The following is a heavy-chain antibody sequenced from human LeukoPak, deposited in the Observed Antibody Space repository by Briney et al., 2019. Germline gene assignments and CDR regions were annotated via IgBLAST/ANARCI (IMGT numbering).Heavy chain of an antibody. CDR2: INHSGST. V-gene: IGHV4-34*01. J-gene: IGHJ4*02. Sequence: SETLSLTCAVYGGSFSGYYWSWIRQPPGKGLEWIGEINHSGSTKYNPSLKSRVTISVDTSKLHFSLNLSCVTAADMAVYECARDYGDYWGQETLVTVSS. CDR1: GGSFSGYY. CDR3: ARDYGDY.